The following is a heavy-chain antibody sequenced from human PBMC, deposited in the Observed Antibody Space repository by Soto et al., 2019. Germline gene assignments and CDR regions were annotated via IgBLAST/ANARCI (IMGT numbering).Heavy chain of an antibody. J-gene: IGHJ6*02. CDR1: GGTFSSYA. CDR3: ARGVRGVIKGYGMDV. CDR2: IIPIFGTA. D-gene: IGHD3-10*01. Sequence: SMQVSCKASGGTFSSYAISWVRQAPRQGLEWMGGIIPIFGTANYAQKFQGRVTITADESTSTAYMELSSLRSEDTAVYYCARGVRGVIKGYGMDVWGQGTTVTVSS. V-gene: IGHV1-69*13.